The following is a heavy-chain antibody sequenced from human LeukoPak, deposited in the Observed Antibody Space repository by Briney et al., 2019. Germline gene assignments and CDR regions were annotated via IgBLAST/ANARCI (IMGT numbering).Heavy chain of an antibody. D-gene: IGHD2-2*01. CDR1: GYSISSGYY. V-gene: IGHV4-38-2*02. Sequence: SETLSLTCTVSGYSISSGYYWGWIRQPPGKGLEWIGSIYHSGSTYYNPSLKSRVTISVDTSKNQFCLKLSSVTAADTAVYYCARRWLARRPAANSDWFDPWGQGTLVTVSS. CDR2: IYHSGST. J-gene: IGHJ5*02. CDR3: ARRWLARRPAANSDWFDP.